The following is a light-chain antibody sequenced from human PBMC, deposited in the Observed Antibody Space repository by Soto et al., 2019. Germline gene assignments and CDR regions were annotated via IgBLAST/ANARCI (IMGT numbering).Light chain of an antibody. J-gene: IGKJ4*01. CDR2: GAS. CDR1: QSVSSN. CDR3: QQYNNWLT. V-gene: IGKV3-15*01. Sequence: ETVITQSPSTLSVSPGERATLSCRASQSVSSNLAWYQQKPGQAPRLLIYGASTRATGIPARFSGSGSGTEFTLTISSLQSEDFAVYYCQQYNNWLTFGGGTKV.